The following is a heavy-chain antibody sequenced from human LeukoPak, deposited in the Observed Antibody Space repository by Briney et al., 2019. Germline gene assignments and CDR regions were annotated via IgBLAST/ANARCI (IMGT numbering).Heavy chain of an antibody. V-gene: IGHV3-33*08. J-gene: IGHJ4*02. D-gene: IGHD3-10*01. CDR3: ARGGAAGDY. Sequence: GGSLRLSCAASGFTFSTSGMHWVRQAPGKGLEWVAVIWYDGSNKYYADSVKGRFTISRDNSKNTLYLQMNSLRAEDTAVYYCARGGAAGDYWGQGTLVTAPS. CDR1: GFTFSTSG. CDR2: IWYDGSNK.